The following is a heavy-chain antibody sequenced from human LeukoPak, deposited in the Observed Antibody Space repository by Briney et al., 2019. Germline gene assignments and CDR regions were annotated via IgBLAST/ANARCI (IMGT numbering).Heavy chain of an antibody. CDR1: GYTFTSYG. D-gene: IGHD3-10*01. V-gene: IGHV1-69*13. J-gene: IGHJ6*03. Sequence: GASVKVSCKASGYTFTSYGISWVRQAPGQGLEWMGGIIPIFGTANYAQKFQGRVTITADESTNTAYMELSSLRSEDTAVYYCARDRVPYYYGSGTSYYYYMDVWGKGTTVTISS. CDR3: ARDRVPYYYGSGTSYYYYMDV. CDR2: IIPIFGTA.